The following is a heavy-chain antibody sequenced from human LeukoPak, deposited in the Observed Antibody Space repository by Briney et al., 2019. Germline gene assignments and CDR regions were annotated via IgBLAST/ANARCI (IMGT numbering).Heavy chain of an antibody. D-gene: IGHD3-10*01. CDR1: GVDFSDYT. CDR3: ARDGLGSYDF. Sequence: GGSLRLSCAASGVDFSDYTINWVRQAPAKGLEWLSSISSNSRYIYYADSVKGRLTVSRDNAKNSVYLQMNNLRGEDSAVYYCARDGLGSYDFWGQGTLVTVSS. CDR2: ISSNSRYI. V-gene: IGHV3-21*01. J-gene: IGHJ4*02.